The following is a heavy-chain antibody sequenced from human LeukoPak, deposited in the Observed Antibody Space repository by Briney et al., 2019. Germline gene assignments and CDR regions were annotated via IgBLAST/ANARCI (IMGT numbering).Heavy chain of an antibody. D-gene: IGHD2-21*01. V-gene: IGHV1-2*02. CDR3: GRDCGGVIATPGFDY. J-gene: IGHJ4*02. Sequence: VASVKVSCKASGYTFTGYYMHWVRQAPGQGLEWMGWINPNSGGTNYAQKFQGRVTMTRDTSISTAYMELSRLRSDDTAVYYCGRDCGGVIATPGFDYWGQGTLVIVSS. CDR2: INPNSGGT. CDR1: GYTFTGYY.